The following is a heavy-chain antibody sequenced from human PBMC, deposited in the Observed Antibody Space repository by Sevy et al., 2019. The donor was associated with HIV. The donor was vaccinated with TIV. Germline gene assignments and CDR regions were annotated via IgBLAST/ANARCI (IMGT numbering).Heavy chain of an antibody. J-gene: IGHJ4*02. Sequence: GGSLRLSCAASGFTFSSYGMHWVRQAPGKGLEWVAVIWYDGSNKYYADSVKGGFTISRDNSKNTLYRQMNSLRAEDTAVYYCASGSWDSSGYSDYWGQGTLVTVSS. CDR3: ASGSWDSSGYSDY. D-gene: IGHD3-22*01. CDR2: IWYDGSNK. V-gene: IGHV3-33*01. CDR1: GFTFSSYG.